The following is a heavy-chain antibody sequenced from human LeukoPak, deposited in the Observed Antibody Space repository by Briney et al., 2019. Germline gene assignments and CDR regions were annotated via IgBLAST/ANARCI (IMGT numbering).Heavy chain of an antibody. CDR1: GGTFSSYA. CDR3: ARGAGFAEPLPEY. D-gene: IGHD1-14*01. Sequence: RASVKVSCKASGGTFSSYAISWVRQAPGQGLEWMGGIIPIFGTANYAQKFQGRVTITADESTSTAYMELSSLRSEDTAVYYCARGAGFAEPLPEYWGQGTLLTVSS. CDR2: IIPIFGTA. V-gene: IGHV1-69*13. J-gene: IGHJ4*02.